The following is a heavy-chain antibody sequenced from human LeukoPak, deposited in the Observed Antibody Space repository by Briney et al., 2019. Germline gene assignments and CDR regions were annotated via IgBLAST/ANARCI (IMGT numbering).Heavy chain of an antibody. CDR3: AREGCNGGSCYGFGD. CDR2: INHSGST. CDR1: GGPFSGYY. Sequence: SETLSLTCAVYGGPFSGYYWSWIRQPPGKGLEWIGEINHSGSTNYNPSLKSRVTISVDTSKNQFSLKLSSVTAADTAVYYCAREGCNGGSCYGFGDWGQGTLVTVSS. J-gene: IGHJ4*02. D-gene: IGHD2-15*01. V-gene: IGHV4-34*01.